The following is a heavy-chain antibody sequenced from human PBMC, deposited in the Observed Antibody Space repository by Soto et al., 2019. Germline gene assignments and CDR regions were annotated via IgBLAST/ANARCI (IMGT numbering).Heavy chain of an antibody. CDR1: GFTFSSYW. CDR2: IKSDGSST. CDR3: ARGKTNVYALDV. Sequence: EVQLVESGGDLVQPGGSLRLSCAASGFTFSSYWMHWVRQAPGKELVWVSRIKSDGSSTNSADSLQGRFTISRDNAKSTLYLQINSLRAEDTAVYYCARGKTNVYALDVWGQGTAVTVS. J-gene: IGHJ6*02. V-gene: IGHV3-74*01.